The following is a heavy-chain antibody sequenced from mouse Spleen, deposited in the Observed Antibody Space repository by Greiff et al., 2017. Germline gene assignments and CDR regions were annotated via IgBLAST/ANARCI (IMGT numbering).Heavy chain of an antibody. CDR3: ARSGYYGSSFLDY. CDR1: GYTFTSYW. CDR2: IDPSDSYT. Sequence: QVQLQQPGAELVKPGASVKLSCKASGYTFTSYWMQWVKQRPGQGLEWIGEIDPSDSYTNYNQKFKGKATLTVDTSSSTAYMQLSSLTSEDSAVYYCARSGYYGSSFLDYWGQGTTLTVSS. D-gene: IGHD1-1*01. V-gene: IGHV1-50*01. J-gene: IGHJ2*01.